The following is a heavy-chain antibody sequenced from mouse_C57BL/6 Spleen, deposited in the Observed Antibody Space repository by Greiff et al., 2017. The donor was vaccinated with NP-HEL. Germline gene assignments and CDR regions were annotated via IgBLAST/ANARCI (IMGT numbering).Heavy chain of an antibody. J-gene: IGHJ4*01. V-gene: IGHV1-81*01. Sequence: VKLQQSGAELARPGASVKLSCKASGYTFTSYGISWVKQRTGQGLEWIGEIYPRSGNTYYNEKFKGKATLTADKSSSTAYMELRSLTSEDSAVYFCAMEVITTVYYYAMDYWGQGTSVTVSS. CDR3: AMEVITTVYYYAMDY. D-gene: IGHD1-1*01. CDR1: GYTFTSYG. CDR2: IYPRSGNT.